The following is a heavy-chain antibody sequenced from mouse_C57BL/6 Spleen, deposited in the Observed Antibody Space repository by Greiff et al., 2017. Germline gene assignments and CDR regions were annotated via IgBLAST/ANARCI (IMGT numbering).Heavy chain of an antibody. D-gene: IGHD1-1*01. J-gene: IGHJ2*01. Sequence: VQLKQSVAELVRPGASVKLSCTASGFNIKNTYMHWVKQRPEQGLEWIGRIAPANGNIKYAPKFQGKATIPADTATNTAYLQLSSLTSEDTAIYYCVLCSTAVVVGNYWGQGTTLTVSS. V-gene: IGHV14-3*01. CDR3: VLCSTAVVVGNY. CDR2: IAPANGNI. CDR1: GFNIKNTY.